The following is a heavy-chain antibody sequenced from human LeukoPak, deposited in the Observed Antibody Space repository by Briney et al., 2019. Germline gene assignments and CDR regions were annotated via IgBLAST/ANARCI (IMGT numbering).Heavy chain of an antibody. V-gene: IGHV4-39*07. J-gene: IGHJ6*03. CDR1: GGSISSSSYY. Sequence: PSETLSLTCTVSGGSISSSSYYWGWIRQPPGKGLEWIGSIYYSGSTYYNPSLKSRVTISVDTSKNQFSLKLSSVTAADTAVYYCAREPRTEDFWSGYYEDYYMDVWGKGTTVTVSS. CDR2: IYYSGST. D-gene: IGHD3-3*01. CDR3: AREPRTEDFWSGYYEDYYMDV.